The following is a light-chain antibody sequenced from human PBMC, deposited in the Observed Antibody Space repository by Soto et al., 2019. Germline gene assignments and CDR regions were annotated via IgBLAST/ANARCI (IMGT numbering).Light chain of an antibody. CDR1: SSDVGSYNL. CDR3: CSYAGSSFSLV. J-gene: IGLJ2*01. CDR2: EGS. V-gene: IGLV2-23*01. Sequence: QSVLTQPAYVSGSPGQSITISCTGTSSDVGSYNLVSWYQQHPGKAPKLMIYEGSKRASGVSNRFSGSKSGNTASLTISWLQAEDEADYYCCSYAGSSFSLVFGGVTKLTVL.